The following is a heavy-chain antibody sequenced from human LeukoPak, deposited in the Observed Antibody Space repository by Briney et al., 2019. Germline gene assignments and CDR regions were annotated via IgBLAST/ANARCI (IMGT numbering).Heavy chain of an antibody. CDR1: GGTFSSYA. CDR2: IIPIFGTA. D-gene: IGHD3-22*01. CDR3: ARDASPYYYDSSGYPGRFDY. V-gene: IGHV1-69*01. Sequence: SVKVSCKASGGTFSSYAISWVRQAPGQGLEWMGGIIPIFGTANYAQKFQGRVTITADESTSTAYMELSSLRSEDTAVYYCARDASPYYYDSSGYPGRFDYWGQGTLVTVSS. J-gene: IGHJ4*02.